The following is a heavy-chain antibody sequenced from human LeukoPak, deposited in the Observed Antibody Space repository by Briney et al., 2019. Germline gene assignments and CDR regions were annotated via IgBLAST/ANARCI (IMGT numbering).Heavy chain of an antibody. V-gene: IGHV3-21*01. J-gene: IGHJ4*02. CDR2: IASSSSHI. CDR3: ARGTIAAAGYYYFDY. D-gene: IGHD6-13*01. Sequence: GGSLRLSCAASGFTFSSHSMNWVRQAPGKGLEWVSFIASSSSHIYYADSVKGRFTISRDNAKNSLYLQMNSLRAEDTAVYYCARGTIAAAGYYYFDYWGQGTQVTVSS. CDR1: GFTFSSHS.